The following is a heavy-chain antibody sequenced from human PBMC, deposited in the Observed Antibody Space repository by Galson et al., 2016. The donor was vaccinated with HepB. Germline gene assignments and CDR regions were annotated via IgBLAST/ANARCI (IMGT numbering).Heavy chain of an antibody. CDR3: ARNRGGGEGSGSYSP. D-gene: IGHD3-10*01. CDR1: GGSISGYY. Sequence: SETLSLTCTVSGGSISGYYWTWIRQPPGKGLEWIGYIYYSGSTNYNPSLTSRVTISVDTSKNQFSLKLTSVTAADTAVYYCARNRGGGEGSGSYSPWGQGTLVTVSS. J-gene: IGHJ5*02. CDR2: IYYSGST. V-gene: IGHV4-59*01.